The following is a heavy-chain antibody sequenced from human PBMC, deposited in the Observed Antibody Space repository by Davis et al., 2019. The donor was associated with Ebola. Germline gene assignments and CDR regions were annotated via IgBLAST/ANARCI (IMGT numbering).Heavy chain of an antibody. Sequence: MPSETLSLTCTVSGGSMSSSRYYWGWIRQPPGRGLEWIGHIYYIVTSYYNSSLRSRVTISMDRSKKQFSLQMTSVTAADTATYFCVRASDGDYFFDYWGQGTLVTISS. CDR2: IYYIVTS. V-gene: IGHV4-39*01. J-gene: IGHJ4*02. CDR1: GGSMSSSRYY. CDR3: VRASDGDYFFDY. D-gene: IGHD4-17*01.